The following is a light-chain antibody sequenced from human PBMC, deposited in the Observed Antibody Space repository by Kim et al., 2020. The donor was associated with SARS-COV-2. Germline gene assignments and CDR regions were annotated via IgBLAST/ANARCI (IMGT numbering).Light chain of an antibody. CDR2: KTS. CDR1: QGISSW. CDR3: QQYNSWWT. V-gene: IGKV1-5*03. Sequence: DIQMTQSPSTLSASVGDRVTITCRASQGISSWLAWYQQKPGKAPKRMIYKTSKLERGVPSRFSGSASGTEFTLTIRGLQPDDFATYECQQYNSWWTFGRGSKVDIK. J-gene: IGKJ1*01.